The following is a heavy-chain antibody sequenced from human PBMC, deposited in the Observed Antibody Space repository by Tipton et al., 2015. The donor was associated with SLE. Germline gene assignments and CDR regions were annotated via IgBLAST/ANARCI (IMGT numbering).Heavy chain of an antibody. J-gene: IGHJ4*02. CDR3: AKDTDFDY. Sequence: GSRRLSCAASGFSFTSYAMNWVRQAPGKGLEWVSLIYSAGSTSYADSVKGRFTVSRDTSKNTLYLQMNSLRAEDTAVYYCAKDTDFDYWGQGSLVTVSS. CDR2: IYSAGST. CDR1: GFSFTSYA. V-gene: IGHV3-23*03.